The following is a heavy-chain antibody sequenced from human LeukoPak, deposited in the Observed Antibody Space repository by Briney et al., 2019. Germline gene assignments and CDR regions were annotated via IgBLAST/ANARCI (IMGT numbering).Heavy chain of an antibody. D-gene: IGHD4-17*01. CDR3: ARDTHDGDYSYYFDY. V-gene: IGHV4-30-4*01. J-gene: IGHJ4*02. CDR2: IYYSGST. Sequence: SETLSLTCTVSGGSISSGDYYWSWIRQPPGKGLEWIGYIYYSGSTYYNPSLKSRVTISVDTSKNQFSLKLSSVTAADTAVYYCARDTHDGDYSYYFDYWGRGTLVTVSS. CDR1: GGSISSGDYY.